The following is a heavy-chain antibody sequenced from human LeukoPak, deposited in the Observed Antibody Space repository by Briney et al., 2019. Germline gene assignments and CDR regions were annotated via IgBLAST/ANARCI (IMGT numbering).Heavy chain of an antibody. V-gene: IGHV3-7*01. CDR3: ARDRRSWFGELLGVDY. J-gene: IGHJ4*02. D-gene: IGHD3-10*01. CDR1: GFTFSSYW. CDR2: IKQDGSEK. Sequence: GGSLRLSCAASGFTFSSYWMSWVRQAPGKGLEWVANIKQDGSEKYYVDSVKGRFTISRDNAKNSLYLQMNSLRAEDTAVYYCARDRRSWFGELLGVDYWGQGTLVTVSS.